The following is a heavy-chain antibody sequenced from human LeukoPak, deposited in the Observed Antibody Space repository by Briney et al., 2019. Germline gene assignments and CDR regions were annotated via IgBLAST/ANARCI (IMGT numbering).Heavy chain of an antibody. D-gene: IGHD3-22*01. J-gene: IGHJ3*02. CDR1: GFTFSSYG. CDR3: ARDYYDSSGYQADAFDI. Sequence: GGSLRLSCAASGFTFSSYGMHWVRQAPGKGLEWVAVIWHDGSNKYYADSVKGRFTISRDNSKNTLYLQMNSLRAEDTAVYYCARDYYDSSGYQADAFDIWGQGTMVTVSS. CDR2: IWHDGSNK. V-gene: IGHV3-33*01.